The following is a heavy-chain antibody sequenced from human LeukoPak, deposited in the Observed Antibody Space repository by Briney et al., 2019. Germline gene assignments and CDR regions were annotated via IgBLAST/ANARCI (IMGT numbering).Heavy chain of an antibody. CDR3: AELGITMIGGV. V-gene: IGHV3-48*03. CDR1: GFTFSSYE. CDR2: ISSSAIYT. J-gene: IGHJ6*04. Sequence: GGSLRLSCAASGFTFSSYEMNWVRQAPGKGLEWVSHISSSAIYTYYADSVKGRFTVSRDNAKNLLYLQMNSLRAEDTAVYYCAELGITMIGGVWGKGTTVTISS. D-gene: IGHD3-10*02.